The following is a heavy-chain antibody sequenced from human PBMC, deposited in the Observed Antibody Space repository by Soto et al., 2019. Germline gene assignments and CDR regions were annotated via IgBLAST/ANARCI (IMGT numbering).Heavy chain of an antibody. J-gene: IGHJ3*02. V-gene: IGHV1-18*01. D-gene: IGHD5-18*01. CDR1: GYTFTSYA. CDR2: ISAYNGNT. Sequence: GASVKVSCKASGYTFTSYAISWVRQAPGQGLEWMGWISAYNGNTNYAQKLQGRVTMTTDTSTSTAYMELRSLRSDDTAVYYCARDSVDTAMVHDAFDIWGQGTMVTVSS. CDR3: ARDSVDTAMVHDAFDI.